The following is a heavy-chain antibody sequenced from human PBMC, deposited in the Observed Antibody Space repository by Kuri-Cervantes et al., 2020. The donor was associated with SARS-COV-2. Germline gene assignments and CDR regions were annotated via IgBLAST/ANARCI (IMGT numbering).Heavy chain of an antibody. Sequence: GESLKISCVASGFTFSSYEMNWVRQAPGKGLEWVSWITTSGSAVYYADSVKGRFTISRDNAKDSLYLQMNSLRDEDTAVYYCARDGTTVVNEYYYYYGMDVWGQGTTVTVSS. V-gene: IGHV3-48*03. J-gene: IGHJ6*02. CDR3: ARDGTTVVNEYYYYYGMDV. D-gene: IGHD4-23*01. CDR2: ITTSGSAV. CDR1: GFTFSSYE.